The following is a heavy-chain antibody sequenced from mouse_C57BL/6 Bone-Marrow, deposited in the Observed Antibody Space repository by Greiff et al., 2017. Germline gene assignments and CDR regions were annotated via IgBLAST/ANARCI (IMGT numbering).Heavy chain of an antibody. CDR1: GYTFTSYW. Sequence: QVQLQQSGAELAKPGASVKLSCKASGYTFTSYWMHWVKQRPGQGLEWIGYINPSSGYTKYNQKFKDKATLTADKSSSTAYMQLISLTYEDSAVYYCAGIYYDYDGAYWGQGTLVTVSA. D-gene: IGHD2-4*01. CDR2: INPSSGYT. V-gene: IGHV1-7*01. CDR3: AGIYYDYDGAY. J-gene: IGHJ3*01.